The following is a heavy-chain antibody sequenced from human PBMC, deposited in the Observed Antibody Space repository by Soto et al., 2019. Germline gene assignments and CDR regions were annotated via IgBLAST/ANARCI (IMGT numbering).Heavy chain of an antibody. CDR1: GFTFSSYS. J-gene: IGHJ4*02. D-gene: IGHD3-9*01. Sequence: GGSLSLSCAASGFTFSSYSMNWVRQAPGKGLEWVSSISSSSSYIYYADSVKGRFTISRDNAKNSLYLQMNSLRAEDTAVYYCARVVLTGSVYDAFDYWGQGTLVTVSS. V-gene: IGHV3-21*01. CDR3: ARVVLTGSVYDAFDY. CDR2: ISSSSSYI.